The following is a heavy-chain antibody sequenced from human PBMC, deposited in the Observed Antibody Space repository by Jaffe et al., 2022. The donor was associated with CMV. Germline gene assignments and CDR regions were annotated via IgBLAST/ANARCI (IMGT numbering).Heavy chain of an antibody. CDR3: AREIVVVPAAQYYFDY. D-gene: IGHD2-2*01. J-gene: IGHJ4*02. CDR1: GGSISSSSYY. V-gene: IGHV4-39*01. CDR2: IYYSGST. Sequence: QLQLQESGPGLVKPSETLSLTCTVSGGSISSSSYYWGWIRQPPGKGLEWIGSIYYSGSTYYNPSLKSRVTISVDTSKNQFSLKLSSVTAADTAVYYCAREIVVVPAAQYYFDYWGQGTLVTVSS.